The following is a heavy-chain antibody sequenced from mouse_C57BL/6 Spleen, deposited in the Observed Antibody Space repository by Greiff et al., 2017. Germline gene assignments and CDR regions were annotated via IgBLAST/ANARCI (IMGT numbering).Heavy chain of an antibody. Sequence: VQLQQSGPELVKPGASVKMSCKASGYAFSNSWMNWVKQRPGQGLEWIGRIYPGDGDTKYNAKFKGKATLTADKSSSTAYMQLSSLTSEDSAVYFCGTATGVAGWYFEVWGTGTTVTVSS. D-gene: IGHD1-1*01. J-gene: IGHJ1*03. CDR3: GTATGVAGWYFEV. V-gene: IGHV1-82*01. CDR1: GYAFSNSW. CDR2: IYPGDGDT.